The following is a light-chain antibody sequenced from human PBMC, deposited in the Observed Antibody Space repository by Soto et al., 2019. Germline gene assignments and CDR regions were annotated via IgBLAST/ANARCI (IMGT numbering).Light chain of an antibody. CDR3: QQYDSYPWT. V-gene: IGKV1-5*01. CDR2: DAS. Sequence: DIQMTQSPSTLSASVGDRVTITCRASQSIGAWLAWYQQKPGKAPNLLISDASSLESGVPSRFSGSGSGTEFTLTISSLQPDDFATYCCQQYDSYPWTFGQGTKVEIK. CDR1: QSIGAW. J-gene: IGKJ1*01.